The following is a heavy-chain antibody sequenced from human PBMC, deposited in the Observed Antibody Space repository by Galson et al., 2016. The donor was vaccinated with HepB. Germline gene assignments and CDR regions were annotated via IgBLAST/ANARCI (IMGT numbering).Heavy chain of an antibody. CDR3: ARDPGYCGGGSCYNWFDP. CDR1: GYTFIDYA. CDR2: INTNTGNP. D-gene: IGHD2-15*01. V-gene: IGHV7-4-1*02. J-gene: IGHJ5*02. Sequence: SVKVSCKASGYTFIDYAMNWVRQAPGQGLAWMGWINTNTGNPTYAQGFTGRFVFSLDTSVSTAYLQISSRKAEDTAVYYCARDPGYCGGGSCYNWFDPWGQGTLVTVSS.